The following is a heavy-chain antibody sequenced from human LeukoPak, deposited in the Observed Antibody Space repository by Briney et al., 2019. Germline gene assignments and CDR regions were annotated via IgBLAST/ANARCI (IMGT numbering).Heavy chain of an antibody. Sequence: GGSLRLSCAASGLTFNTYAMSWVRQAPGKGLQWVSTVSGSGAGTFCGDSVKGRFTISRDNSNNTLFLQMNSLSADDTAVYFCAKGPRAGLRYWYFDLWGRGSLVTVSS. D-gene: IGHD2-21*02. CDR2: VSGSGAGT. CDR3: AKGPRAGLRYWYFDL. V-gene: IGHV3-23*01. CDR1: GLTFNTYA. J-gene: IGHJ2*01.